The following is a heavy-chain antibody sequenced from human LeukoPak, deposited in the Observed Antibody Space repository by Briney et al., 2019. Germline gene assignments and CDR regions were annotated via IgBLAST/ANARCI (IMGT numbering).Heavy chain of an antibody. Sequence: GGSLRLSCAASGFTFSSYEMNWVRQAPGKGLEWVSYISSSGSTIYYAGSVKGRFTIPRDNAKNSLYLQMNSLRAEDTAVYYCARDLLGSGSYYYNWFDPWGQGTLVTVSS. CDR2: ISSSGSTI. V-gene: IGHV3-48*03. J-gene: IGHJ5*02. D-gene: IGHD3-10*01. CDR3: ARDLLGSGSYYYNWFDP. CDR1: GFTFSSYE.